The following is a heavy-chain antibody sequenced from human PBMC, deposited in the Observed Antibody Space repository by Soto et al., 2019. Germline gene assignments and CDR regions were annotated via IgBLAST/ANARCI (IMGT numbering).Heavy chain of an antibody. J-gene: IGHJ5*02. CDR1: WFTRISYG. Sequence: GGLLRVWSEASWFTRISYGMRWVRQAPGKGLEWAAAISSDGSNKFYADSVNGRFTISRDNAENTLYLQINSLRAEDTAVYYCARSGCSNSGNCIDNWGQGTLVTVSS. V-gene: IGHV3-30*03. D-gene: IGHD3-10*01. CDR2: ISSDGSNK. CDR3: ARSGCSNSGNCIDN.